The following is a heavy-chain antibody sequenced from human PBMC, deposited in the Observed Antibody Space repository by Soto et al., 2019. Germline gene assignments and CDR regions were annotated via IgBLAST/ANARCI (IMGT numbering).Heavy chain of an antibody. D-gene: IGHD4-17*01. J-gene: IGHJ4*02. V-gene: IGHV1-3*01. CDR1: GYTFTSYT. CDR3: ARSLTVTTFYFDY. Sequence: ASVKVSCKNSGYTFTSYTMPWVRQSTGQTLEWMRWINAGNGNTKYSQKFQGRVTITRDTSASTAYMELSSLRSEDTAVYYCARSLTVTTFYFDYWGQGTLVTVSS. CDR2: INAGNGNT.